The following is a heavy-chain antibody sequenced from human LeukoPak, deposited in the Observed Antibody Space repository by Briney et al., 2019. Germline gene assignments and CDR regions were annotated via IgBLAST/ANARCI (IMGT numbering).Heavy chain of an antibody. V-gene: IGHV3-53*01. CDR2: LYSGGNT. CDR3: TKSGPPDPF. CDR1: GLTVNFND. D-gene: IGHD3-10*01. J-gene: IGHJ3*01. Sequence: GGSLRLSCAVSGLTVNFNDMSWVRRAPGKRLEWVSVLYSGGNTYYADSVKGRFTISRDNSKNTLYLQMNSLRAEDTAMYYCTKSGPPDPFWGQGTMVTVSS.